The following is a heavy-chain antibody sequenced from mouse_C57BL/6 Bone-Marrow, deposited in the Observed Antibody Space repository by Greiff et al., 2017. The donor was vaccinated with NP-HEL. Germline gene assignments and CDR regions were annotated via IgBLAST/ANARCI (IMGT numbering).Heavy chain of an antibody. J-gene: IGHJ2*01. CDR2: IDPEDGET. V-gene: IGHV14-2*01. CDR3: ASFYYYGSSHFDY. CDR1: GFNITDYY. Sequence: VQLQQSGAELVKPGASVKLSCTASGFNITDYYMHWVKQRTEQGLEWIGRIDPEDGETKYAPKFQGKATITADTSSNTAYLQLSSLTSEDTAVYYCASFYYYGSSHFDYWGQGTTLTVSS. D-gene: IGHD1-1*01.